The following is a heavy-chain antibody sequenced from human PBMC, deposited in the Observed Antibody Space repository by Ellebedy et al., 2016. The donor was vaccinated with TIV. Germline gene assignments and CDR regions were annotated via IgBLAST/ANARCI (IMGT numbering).Heavy chain of an antibody. CDR2: MNPNSGNT. CDR1: GYTFTSYY. V-gene: IGHV1-8*03. Sequence: ASVKVSCKASGYTFTSYYLHWVRQAPGQGLEWMGWMNPNSGNTGYAQKFQGRVTITRNTSISTAYMELSSLRSEDTAVYYCARGLFGSGWYYFDYWGQGTLVTVSS. J-gene: IGHJ4*02. CDR3: ARGLFGSGWYYFDY. D-gene: IGHD6-19*01.